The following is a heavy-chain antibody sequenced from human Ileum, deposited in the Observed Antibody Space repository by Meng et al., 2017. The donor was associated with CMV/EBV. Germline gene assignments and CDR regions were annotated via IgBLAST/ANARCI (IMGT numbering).Heavy chain of an antibody. CDR2: IYYTGAT. V-gene: IGHV4-30-4*08. CDR3: ARAKQAAENFDS. CDR1: CAATSSGDYY. J-gene: IGHJ4*02. D-gene: IGHD6-13*01. Sequence: HVPLPEAGPGLWKHSEPLSPTCTVSCAATSSGDYYWTWIRQPPWKGLEWIGYIYYTGATYYRPSLESRIVISSDTSKNHFSLTLTSVTAADTAVYFCARAKQAAENFDSWGQGTLVTVSS.